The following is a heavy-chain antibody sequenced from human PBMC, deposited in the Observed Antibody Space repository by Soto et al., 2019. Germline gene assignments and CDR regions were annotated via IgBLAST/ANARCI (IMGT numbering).Heavy chain of an antibody. CDR1: GFTFSSYD. CDR2: ISSTGTYT. J-gene: IGHJ6*02. V-gene: IGHV3-21*01. Sequence: GGSLRLSCAASGFTFSSYDMTWVRQAPGKGLDWVSCISSTGTYTHYADSVKGRFTITRDNAENSLYLQMNSLRVEDTAVYYCAKSPDYGMDVWGQGTTVTVS. CDR3: AKSPDYGMDV.